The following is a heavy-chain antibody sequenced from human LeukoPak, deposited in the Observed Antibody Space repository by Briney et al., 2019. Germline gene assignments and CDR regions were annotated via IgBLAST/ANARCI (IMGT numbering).Heavy chain of an antibody. Sequence: GGSLRLSCAASGFTFSSYAMSWVRQAPGKGLEWVSAVSGSGGSTYYADSVKGRFTISRDNSKNTLYLQMNSLRAEDTAVYYCARDAKSDCSGGSCYPDWFDPWGQGTLVTVSS. D-gene: IGHD2-15*01. CDR1: GFTFSSYA. CDR3: ARDAKSDCSGGSCYPDWFDP. J-gene: IGHJ5*02. CDR2: VSGSGGST. V-gene: IGHV3-23*01.